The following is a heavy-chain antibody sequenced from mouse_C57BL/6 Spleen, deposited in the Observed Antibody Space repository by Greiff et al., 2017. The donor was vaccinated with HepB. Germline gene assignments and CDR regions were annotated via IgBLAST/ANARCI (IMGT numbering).Heavy chain of an antibody. J-gene: IGHJ4*01. D-gene: IGHD2-3*01. CDR3: ASLYDGYYESAMDY. V-gene: IGHV2-2*01. CDR1: GFSLTSYG. Sequence: VQLQQSGPGLVQPSQSLSITCTVSGFSLTSYGVHWVRQSPGKGLEWLGVIWSGGSTDYNAAFISRLSISKDNSKSQVFFKMNSLQADDTAIYYCASLYDGYYESAMDYWGQGTSVTVSS. CDR2: IWSGGST.